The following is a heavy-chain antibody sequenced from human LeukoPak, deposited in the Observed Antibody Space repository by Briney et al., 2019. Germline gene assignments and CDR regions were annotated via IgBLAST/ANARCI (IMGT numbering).Heavy chain of an antibody. J-gene: IGHJ3*02. D-gene: IGHD1-26*01. Sequence: PGGSLRLSCAASGFTFSSYSMNWVRQAPGKGLEWVSSISSNSSYIHSADSVRGRFTISRDNAKNSLFLQMNSLRAEDTAVYYCARDEWGDAFDIWGQGTMVTVFS. CDR2: ISSNSSYI. CDR1: GFTFSSYS. V-gene: IGHV3-21*01. CDR3: ARDEWGDAFDI.